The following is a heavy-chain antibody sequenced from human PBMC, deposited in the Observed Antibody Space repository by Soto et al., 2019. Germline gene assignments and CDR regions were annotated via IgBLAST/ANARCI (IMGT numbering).Heavy chain of an antibody. D-gene: IGHD3-3*01. Sequence: HPGGSLRLSCAASGFTFDDYAMHWVRQAPGKGLEWVSGISWNSGSIGYADSVEGRFTISRDNAKNSLYLQMNSLRAEDTALYYCAKAYYDFWSGPQYWGQGTLVTVSS. CDR3: AKAYYDFWSGPQY. CDR1: GFTFDDYA. V-gene: IGHV3-9*01. CDR2: ISWNSGSI. J-gene: IGHJ4*02.